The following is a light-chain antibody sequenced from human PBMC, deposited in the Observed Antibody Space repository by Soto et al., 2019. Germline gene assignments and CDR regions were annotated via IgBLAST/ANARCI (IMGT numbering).Light chain of an antibody. Sequence: EIVLTQSPGTLSLSPGERATLSCRASESVRSSHLAWYQQKPGQAPRLLISGASNRATGIPDRFSGSGSGTDFTLTVSRLEPEDFAVYYCQQYGSSPGTFGQGTKLEI. CDR1: ESVRSSH. V-gene: IGKV3-20*01. CDR2: GAS. CDR3: QQYGSSPGT. J-gene: IGKJ2*01.